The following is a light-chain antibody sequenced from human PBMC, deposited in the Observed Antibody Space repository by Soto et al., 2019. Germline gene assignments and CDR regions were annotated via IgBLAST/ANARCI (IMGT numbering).Light chain of an antibody. Sequence: QSVLTQPPSVSAAPGQKVTISCSGTRSDIGNNFVSWYQQLPRTAPKLLIFDNNKRPSGIPDRFSGSKSGTAATLDITGLQTGDEATYYCGTWHNNLNGFVFGTGTKLTVL. CDR3: GTWHNNLNGFV. J-gene: IGLJ1*01. CDR1: RSDIGNNF. CDR2: DNN. V-gene: IGLV1-51*01.